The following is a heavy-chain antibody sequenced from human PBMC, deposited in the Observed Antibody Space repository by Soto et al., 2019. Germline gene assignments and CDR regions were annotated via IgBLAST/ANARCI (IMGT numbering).Heavy chain of an antibody. CDR2: IRGTNGNT. J-gene: IGHJ5*02. CDR1: GFTFSSSA. V-gene: IGHV3-23*01. D-gene: IGHD6-19*01. CDR3: AECAVRTSVTGGWCNWLEP. Sequence: EVQLLESGGGLVQPGGSLRLSCAASGFTFSSSAMRWVRQAPGKGLEWVSAIRGTNGNTHYAESVKGRLTSSRDNYKNTLYLPMNFLRAEDTAVYDGAECAVRTSVTGGWCNWLEPRGQGSLVIVS.